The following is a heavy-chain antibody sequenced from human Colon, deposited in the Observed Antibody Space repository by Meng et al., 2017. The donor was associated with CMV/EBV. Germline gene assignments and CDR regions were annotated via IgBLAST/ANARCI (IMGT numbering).Heavy chain of an antibody. V-gene: IGHV4-59*01. CDR1: RFTFSPYA. CDR3: ARGLGHASNNSHDY. CDR2: VYYSGSA. D-gene: IGHD5-24*01. Sequence: GSLRLSCTASRFTFSPYAMTWVRQAPGKGLEWMGHVYYSGSATYSPSLRSRVSISVDMSKNQFSLKVRSVTAADTAMYFCARGLGHASNNSHDYWGQGMLVTVSS. J-gene: IGHJ4*02.